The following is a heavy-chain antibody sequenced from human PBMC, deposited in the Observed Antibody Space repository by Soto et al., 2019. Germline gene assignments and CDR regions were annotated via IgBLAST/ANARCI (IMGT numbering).Heavy chain of an antibody. V-gene: IGHV1-69*13. J-gene: IGHJ6*02. CDR3: ARDYYDSSGYYNYYYYGMDV. Sequence: SVKVSCKASGGTFSSYAISWVRQAPGQGLEWMGGIIPIFGAANYAQKFQGRVTITADESTSTAYMELSSLRSEDTAVYYCARDYYDSSGYYNYYYYGMDVWGQGTTVTVSS. CDR1: GGTFSSYA. D-gene: IGHD3-22*01. CDR2: IIPIFGAA.